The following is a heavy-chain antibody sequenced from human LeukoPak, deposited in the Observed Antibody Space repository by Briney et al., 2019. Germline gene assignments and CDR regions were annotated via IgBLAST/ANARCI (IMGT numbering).Heavy chain of an antibody. CDR2: IILIFGTA. Sequence: GASVKVSCKASGGTFSSYAISWVRQAPGQGLEWMGGIILIFGTANYAQKFQGRVTITADESTSTAYMELSSLRSEDTAVYYCASLRWFGELLTRPDINWFDPWGQGTLVTVSS. V-gene: IGHV1-69*01. J-gene: IGHJ5*02. D-gene: IGHD3-10*01. CDR3: ASLRWFGELLTRPDINWFDP. CDR1: GGTFSSYA.